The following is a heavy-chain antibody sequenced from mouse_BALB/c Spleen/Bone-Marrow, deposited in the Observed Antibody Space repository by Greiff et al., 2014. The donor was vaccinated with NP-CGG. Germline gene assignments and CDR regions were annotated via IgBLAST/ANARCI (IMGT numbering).Heavy chain of an antibody. D-gene: IGHD2-14*01. CDR1: GFNIKDTY. CDR3: ARGYDEGFAY. Sequence: EVQLQQSGAELVKPGASVELSCTASGFNIKDTYMHWVKQRPEQGLEWVGRIDPANGNTKYDPKFQGKATITADTSSNTAYLQLSSLTSEDTAVYYCARGYDEGFAYWGQGTLVTVSA. CDR2: IDPANGNT. J-gene: IGHJ3*01. V-gene: IGHV14-3*02.